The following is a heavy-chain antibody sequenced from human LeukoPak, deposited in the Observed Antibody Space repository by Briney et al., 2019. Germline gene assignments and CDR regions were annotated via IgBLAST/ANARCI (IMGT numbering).Heavy chain of an antibody. Sequence: PGGSLRLSCAASGFRFSNYGMSWVRQVPGKGLEWVSSISGSGAVAYYAESVRGRFAVSRDNSRNTLYLQMNGLTVEDTAIYYCVKDHQLLWFPEFWGQGTLVTVS. CDR2: ISGSGAVA. J-gene: IGHJ4*02. CDR3: VKDHQLLWFPEF. V-gene: IGHV3-23*01. CDR1: GFRFSNYG. D-gene: IGHD1-14*01.